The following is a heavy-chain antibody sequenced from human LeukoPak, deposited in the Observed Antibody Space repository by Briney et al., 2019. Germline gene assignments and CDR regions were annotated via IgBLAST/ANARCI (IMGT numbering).Heavy chain of an antibody. Sequence: SSETLSLTCTVSGGSISSGDYYWSWIRQPPGKGLEWIGYIYYSGRTYYNPSLKSRVTISLDTSKNQFPLKLTSVTAADTAVYYCARDQTAAAGFLDYWGQGTLVTVSS. CDR1: GGSISSGDYY. CDR2: IYYSGRT. CDR3: ARDQTAAAGFLDY. V-gene: IGHV4-30-4*08. D-gene: IGHD6-13*01. J-gene: IGHJ4*02.